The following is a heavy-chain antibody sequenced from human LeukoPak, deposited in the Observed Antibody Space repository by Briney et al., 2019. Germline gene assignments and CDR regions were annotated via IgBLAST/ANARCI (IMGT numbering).Heavy chain of an antibody. D-gene: IGHD2-8*01. V-gene: IGHV3-7*01. J-gene: IGHJ4*02. CDR1: GLTFSSYW. CDR2: IKQDGSEK. Sequence: GGSLRLSCAASGLTFSSYWMSWVRQAPGKGLEWVANIKQDGSEKYYVDSVKGRFTISRDNAKNSLYLQMNSLRAEDTGVYYCARGYCSNGACYGLFDYWGQGTLVAVSS. CDR3: ARGYCSNGACYGLFDY.